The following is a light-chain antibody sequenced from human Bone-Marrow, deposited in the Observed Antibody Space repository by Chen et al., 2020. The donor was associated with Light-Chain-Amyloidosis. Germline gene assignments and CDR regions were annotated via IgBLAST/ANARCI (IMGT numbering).Light chain of an antibody. CDR2: SVS. CDR1: QSISGGS. CDR3: QQYGRSVT. V-gene: IGKV3-20*01. J-gene: IGKJ4*01. Sequence: EIVLTQSPGTLSLSPGERATLSCRASQSISGGSLAWYQQKPGQTPRLLVYSVSITATGVPDRFSGSGSGTDFTLTISRLEPEDFTVYYCQQYGRSVTFGGGTKLEI.